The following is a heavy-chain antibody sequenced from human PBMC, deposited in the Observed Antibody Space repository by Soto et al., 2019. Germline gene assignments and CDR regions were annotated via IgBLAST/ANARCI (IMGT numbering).Heavy chain of an antibody. CDR2: INPNSGGT. D-gene: IGHD2-15*01. J-gene: IGHJ3*02. CDR3: ARALLPYCSGGRCYPEGAFHI. CDR1: GYTFIDYY. V-gene: IGHV1-2*04. Sequence: QVQLVQSGAEVKPPGASVKVSCKTSGYTFIDYYMHWVRQAPGQGLEWMGWINPNSGGTNYAQKFQGWVTLTRDTSISTAYMELRRLRADGTAVYFCARALLPYCSGGRCYPEGAFHIWGQGTMVTVSS.